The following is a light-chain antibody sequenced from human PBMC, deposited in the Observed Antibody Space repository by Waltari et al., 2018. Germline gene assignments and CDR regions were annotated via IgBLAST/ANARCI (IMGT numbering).Light chain of an antibody. J-gene: IGKJ4*01. CDR1: VLYSSNNKNY. Sequence: VLYSSNNKNYLAWYQQKPGQPPKLLIYWASTRESGVPDRFSGSGSGTDFTLTISSLQAEDVAVYYCQQYYSTPDTFGGGTKVEIK. CDR3: QQYYSTPDT. CDR2: WAS. V-gene: IGKV4-1*01.